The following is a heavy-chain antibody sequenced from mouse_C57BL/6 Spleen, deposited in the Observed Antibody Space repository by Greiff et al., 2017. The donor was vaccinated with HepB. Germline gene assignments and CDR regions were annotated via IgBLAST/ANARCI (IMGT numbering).Heavy chain of an antibody. CDR2: IYPGDGDT. D-gene: IGHD4-1*01. Sequence: QVQLQQSGPELVKPGASVKISCKASGYAFSSSWMNWVKQRPGKGLEWIGRIYPGDGDTNYNGKFKGKATLTADKSSSTAYMQLSSLTSEDSAVYFCAREGGTGTVYFDYWGQGTTLTVSS. J-gene: IGHJ2*01. CDR1: GYAFSSSW. V-gene: IGHV1-82*01. CDR3: AREGGTGTVYFDY.